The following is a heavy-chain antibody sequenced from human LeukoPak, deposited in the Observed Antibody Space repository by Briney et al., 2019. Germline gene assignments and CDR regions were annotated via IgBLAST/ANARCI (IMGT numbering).Heavy chain of an antibody. Sequence: KPSETLSLTCTVSGGSTSSYYWSWIRQPPGKGLEWIGYIYYSGSTNYNPSLKSRVTISVDTSKNQFSLKLSSVTAADTAVYYCARDSGLVAPVYDAFDIWGQGTMVTVSS. J-gene: IGHJ3*02. V-gene: IGHV4-59*01. D-gene: IGHD5-12*01. CDR2: IYYSGST. CDR3: ARDSGLVAPVYDAFDI. CDR1: GGSTSSYY.